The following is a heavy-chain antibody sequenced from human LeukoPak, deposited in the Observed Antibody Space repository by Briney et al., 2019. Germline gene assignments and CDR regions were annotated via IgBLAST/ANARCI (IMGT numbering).Heavy chain of an antibody. D-gene: IGHD2-2*01. CDR1: GFAFDEHG. J-gene: IGHJ4*02. CDR2: INWSGGST. V-gene: IGHV3-20*04. Sequence: GGSLRLSCTASGFAFDEHGMSWVRQVPGKGLEWVSGINWSGGSTGYANPLKGRFTISRDNAKNSLYLQTDSLRAEDTALYYCARAPITSPFYFDYWGQGTLVTVSS. CDR3: ARAPITSPFYFDY.